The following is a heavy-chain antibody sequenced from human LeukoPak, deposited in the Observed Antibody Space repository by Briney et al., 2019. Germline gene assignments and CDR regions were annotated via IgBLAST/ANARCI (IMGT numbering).Heavy chain of an antibody. Sequence: SETLSLTCTVSGGPISSYYWSWIRQPPGKGLEWIGYVYYTGSTNYNPSLRGRVTISLDTTKNQFSLRLTSVTAADTAVYYCARRLSGVDWYFDLWGRGTLVTVSS. D-gene: IGHD3-10*01. J-gene: IGHJ2*01. CDR1: GGPISSYY. CDR3: ARRLSGVDWYFDL. V-gene: IGHV4-59*08. CDR2: VYYTGST.